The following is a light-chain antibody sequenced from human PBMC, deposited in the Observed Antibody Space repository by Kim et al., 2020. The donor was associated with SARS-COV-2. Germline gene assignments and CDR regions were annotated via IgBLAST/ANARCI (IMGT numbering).Light chain of an antibody. CDR2: QAP. J-gene: IGKJ2*01. CDR1: QFVNTF. CDR3: QQYIRLPYT. V-gene: IGKV1-5*03. Sequence: DIQMTQSPSTLSASVGDRVTITCRASQFVNTFLAWYQHKPGKAPNLLIYQAPSLHIGVPSRFSGSGSGTEFTLTISSLQPDDFATYYCQQYIRLPYTFGQGTKLEI.